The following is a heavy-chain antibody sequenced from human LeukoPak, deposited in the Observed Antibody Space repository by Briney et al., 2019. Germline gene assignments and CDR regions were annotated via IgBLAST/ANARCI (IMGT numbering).Heavy chain of an antibody. D-gene: IGHD2-15*01. CDR2: IREDGTEI. Sequence: GGSLRLSCAASGFTYSSHWMNWVRQAPGKGLEWVANIREDGTEIYYMDSVKGRFTISRDNAKNSLYLQMNSLRAEDTAVYYCARGVYSIDYWGQGTLVTVSS. CDR3: ARGVYSIDY. V-gene: IGHV3-7*01. J-gene: IGHJ4*02. CDR1: GFTYSSHW.